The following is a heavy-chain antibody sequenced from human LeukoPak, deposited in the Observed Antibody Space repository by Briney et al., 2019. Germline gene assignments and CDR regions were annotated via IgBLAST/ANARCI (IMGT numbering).Heavy chain of an antibody. CDR2: IYYSGST. J-gene: IGHJ6*03. V-gene: IGHV4-39*07. D-gene: IGHD3-10*01. Sequence: SETLSLTCTVSGGSISSSSYYWGWIRQPPGKGLEWIGSIYYSGSTNYNPSLKSRVTISVDTSKNQFSLKLSSVTAADTAVYYCARDKIFYGSGRIYYYMDVWGKGTTVTISS. CDR3: ARDKIFYGSGRIYYYMDV. CDR1: GGSISSSSYY.